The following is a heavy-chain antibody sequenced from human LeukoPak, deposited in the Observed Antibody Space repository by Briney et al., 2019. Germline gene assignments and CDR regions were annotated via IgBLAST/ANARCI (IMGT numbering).Heavy chain of an antibody. CDR2: ISSSSSYI. Sequence: GGSLRLSCAASGFTFSSYSMNWVRQAPGKGLEWVSSISSSSSYIYYANSVKGRFTISRDNAKNSLYLQMNSLRTEDTAVYYCAKVGSGNDYYWGQGTLVTVSS. D-gene: IGHD5-12*01. CDR3: AKVGSGNDYY. CDR1: GFTFSSYS. V-gene: IGHV3-21*01. J-gene: IGHJ4*02.